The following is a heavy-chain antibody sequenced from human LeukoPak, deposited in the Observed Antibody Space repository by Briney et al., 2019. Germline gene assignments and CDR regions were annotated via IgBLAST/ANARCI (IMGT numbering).Heavy chain of an antibody. CDR3: ARGRGLLWFRELSVAASPGPLDY. J-gene: IGHJ4*02. CDR1: GGSPTGYY. V-gene: IGHV4-34*01. D-gene: IGHD3-10*01. Sequence: PETLSHTCAVHGGSPTGYYGSWIRHPPGEGRGWSGETIHSGITNYNPSLKSRVTISVDTSKDQSSLKLSSVTAADTGVYYCARGRGLLWFRELSVAASPGPLDYWGQGTLVTVSS. CDR2: TIHSGIT.